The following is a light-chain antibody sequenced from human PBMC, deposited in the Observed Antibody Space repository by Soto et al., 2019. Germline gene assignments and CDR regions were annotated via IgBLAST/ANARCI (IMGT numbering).Light chain of an antibody. Sequence: QSVLTQPPSVSGAPGQRVTISCTGSSSNIGAGHAVHWYQQLPGTAPKLLIHSNNNRPSGVPDRFSGSKSGTSASLAIAGLQADDEANYYCSSFTSNTTPHVVFGGGTKLTVL. CDR3: SSFTSNTTPHVV. V-gene: IGLV1-40*01. CDR1: SSNIGAGHA. J-gene: IGLJ2*01. CDR2: SNN.